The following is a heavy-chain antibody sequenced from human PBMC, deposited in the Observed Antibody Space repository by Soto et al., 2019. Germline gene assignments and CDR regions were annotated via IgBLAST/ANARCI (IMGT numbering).Heavy chain of an antibody. CDR2: INAGNGNT. CDR1: GYTFTGYA. Sequence: ASVKVSCKASGYTFTGYAMHWVRQAPGQRLEWMGWINAGNGNTKYSQKFQGRVTITRDTSASTAYMELSSLRSEDTAVYYCARQKILGATFFDSWGQGTLVTVSS. V-gene: IGHV1-3*01. J-gene: IGHJ4*02. D-gene: IGHD1-26*01. CDR3: ARQKILGATFFDS.